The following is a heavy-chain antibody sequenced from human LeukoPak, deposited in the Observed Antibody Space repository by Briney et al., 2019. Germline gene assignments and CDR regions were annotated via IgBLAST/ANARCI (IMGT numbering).Heavy chain of an antibody. Sequence: SETLSLTCTVSGGSISGYYWSWIRQPAGKGLEWIGRIYIGGSTNYNPSLKSRVTMSVDTSKNQFSLKLSSVTVADTAVYYCARGLSPDAFDIWGQGTMVTVSS. J-gene: IGHJ3*02. CDR1: GGSISGYY. V-gene: IGHV4-4*07. D-gene: IGHD4/OR15-4a*01. CDR2: IYIGGST. CDR3: ARGLSPDAFDI.